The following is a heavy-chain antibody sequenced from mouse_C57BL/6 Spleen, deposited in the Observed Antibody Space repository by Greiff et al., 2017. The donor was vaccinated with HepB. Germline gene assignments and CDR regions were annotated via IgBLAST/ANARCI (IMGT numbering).Heavy chain of an antibody. D-gene: IGHD2-5*01. CDR2: IYPGDGDT. Sequence: QVQLQQSGPELVKPGASGKISCKAFGYAFRSSWVNRVKQRPGKGLEWIGRIYPGDGDTNYNGKFKGKATLTADKSSSTAYMQLSSLTSEDSAVYFCARDSNWYFDVWGTGTTVTVSS. CDR1: GYAFRSSW. V-gene: IGHV1-82*01. J-gene: IGHJ1*03. CDR3: ARDSNWYFDV.